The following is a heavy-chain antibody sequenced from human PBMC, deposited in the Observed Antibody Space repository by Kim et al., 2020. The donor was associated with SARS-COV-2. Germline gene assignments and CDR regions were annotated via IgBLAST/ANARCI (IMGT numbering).Heavy chain of an antibody. CDR2: IYYSGST. CDR1: GGSISSGDYY. CDR3: ASHATDYGDKLYYYYYYMDV. Sequence: SETLSLTCTVSGGSISSGDYYWSWIRQPPGKGLEWIGYIYYSGSTYYNPSLKSRVTISVDTSKNQFSLKLSSVTAADTAVYYCASHATDYGDKLYYYYYYMDVWGKGTTVTVSS. J-gene: IGHJ6*03. V-gene: IGHV4-30-4*01. D-gene: IGHD4-17*01.